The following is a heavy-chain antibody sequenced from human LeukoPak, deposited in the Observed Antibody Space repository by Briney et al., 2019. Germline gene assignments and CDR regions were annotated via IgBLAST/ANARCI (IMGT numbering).Heavy chain of an antibody. V-gene: IGHV3-30-3*01. CDR3: AKPAYTTPPGY. CDR1: GFTFSSYA. Sequence: GGSLRLSCAASGFTFSSYAMHWVRQAPGKGLEGVAVISYDGSNKYYADSVRGRFTISRDNSTISLYLHMNSMRAEDTAVYYCAKPAYTTPPGYWGQGTLVTVSS. D-gene: IGHD3-16*01. CDR2: ISYDGSNK. J-gene: IGHJ4*02.